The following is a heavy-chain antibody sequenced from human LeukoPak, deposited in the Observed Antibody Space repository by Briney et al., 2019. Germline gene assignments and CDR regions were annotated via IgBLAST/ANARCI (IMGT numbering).Heavy chain of an antibody. D-gene: IGHD2-15*01. J-gene: IGHJ4*02. Sequence: GGSLRLSCAASGFTFSSYAMGWVRQAPGKGLEWVSGISDSGGCTYYADSVKGRFTISRDNSKNTLYLQMNSLRAEDTAVYYCARGPSSGYSTHFFGYWGQGTLVTVSS. CDR1: GFTFSSYA. CDR2: ISDSGGCT. CDR3: ARGPSSGYSTHFFGY. V-gene: IGHV3-23*01.